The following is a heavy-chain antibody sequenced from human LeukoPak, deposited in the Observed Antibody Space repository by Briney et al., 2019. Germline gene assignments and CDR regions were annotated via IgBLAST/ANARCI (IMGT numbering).Heavy chain of an antibody. D-gene: IGHD1-26*01. CDR1: GGSISSYC. V-gene: IGHV4-4*07. CDR2: IYSSGGT. J-gene: IGHJ4*02. Sequence: SETLSLTCTVSGGSISSYCWSWIRQPAGKGLEWIGRIYSSGGTNYNPSLKSRVTISVDTSKNQFSLRLTSVTAADTAVYYCARAVGATPPSFDYWGQGTLVTVSS. CDR3: ARAVGATPPSFDY.